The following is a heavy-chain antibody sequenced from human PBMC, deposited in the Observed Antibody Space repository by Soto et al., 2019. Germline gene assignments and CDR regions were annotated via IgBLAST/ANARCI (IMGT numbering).Heavy chain of an antibody. CDR2: ISAYSGNT. D-gene: IGHD3-22*01. CDR1: GYTFTSYG. CDR3: ARYYYDNSGADFQH. V-gene: IGHV1-18*01. Sequence: QVQLVQSGAEVKKPGASVKVSCKASGYTFTSYGITWVRQAPGQGLEWMGWISAYSGNTNYAQKLKGRVTMTPETSTSTAYMDLRSLRSDDTAVYYCARYYYDNSGADFQHWGQGTLVTVSS. J-gene: IGHJ1*01.